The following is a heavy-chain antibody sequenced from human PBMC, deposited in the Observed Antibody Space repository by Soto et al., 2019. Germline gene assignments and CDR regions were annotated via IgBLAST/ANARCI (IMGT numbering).Heavy chain of an antibody. J-gene: IGHJ4*02. CDR1: GFTFSSYW. D-gene: IGHD2-21*01. V-gene: IGHV3-74*01. Sequence: EVQLVESGGGLVQPGESLRLSCAASGFTFSSYWMHWVRQAPGKGLVWVAHIDTDGSSTSYADSVKGRFTISRVNAKNTLYVQMSSVRAEDMAVYYCVRDDCGGGMDYWGGGTVVTVSS. CDR2: IDTDGSST. CDR3: VRDDCGGGMDY.